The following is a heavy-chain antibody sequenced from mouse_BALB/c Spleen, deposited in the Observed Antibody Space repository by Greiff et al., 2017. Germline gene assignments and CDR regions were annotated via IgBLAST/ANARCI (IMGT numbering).Heavy chain of an antibody. J-gene: IGHJ4*01. V-gene: IGHV6-6*02. CDR2: IRLKSNNYAT. CDR1: GFTFSNYW. CDR3: TRLGDYADYAMDY. D-gene: IGHD2-13*01. Sequence: DVQLQESGGGLVQPGGSMKLSCVASGFTFSNYWMNWVRQSPEKGLEWVAEIRLKSNNYATHYAESVKGRFTISRDDSKSSVYLQMNNLRAEDTGIYYCTRLGDYADYAMDYWGQGTSVTVSS.